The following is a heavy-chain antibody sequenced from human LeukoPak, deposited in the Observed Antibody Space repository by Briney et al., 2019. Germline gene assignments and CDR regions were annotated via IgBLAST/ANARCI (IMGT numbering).Heavy chain of an antibody. CDR2: ISSSSGYI. CDR3: ASSTMVRGVHDY. J-gene: IGHJ4*02. D-gene: IGHD3-10*01. CDR1: GFTFSSYS. V-gene: IGHV3-21*01. Sequence: PGGSLRLSCAASGFTFSSYSMNWVRQAPGKGLEWVSSISSSSGYIYYADSVKGRFTISRDNAKNSLYLQMNSLRAEDTAVYYCASSTMVRGVHDYWGQGTLVTVSS.